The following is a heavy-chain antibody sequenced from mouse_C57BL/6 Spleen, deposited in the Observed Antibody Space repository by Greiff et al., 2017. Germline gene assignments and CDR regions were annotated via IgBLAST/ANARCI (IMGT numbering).Heavy chain of an antibody. CDR2: IYPGDGDT. D-gene: IGHD1-1*01. CDR3: ARDYGDGGFAY. CDR1: GYAFSSSW. J-gene: IGHJ3*01. Sequence: QVQLQQSGPELVKPGASVKISCKASGYAFSSSWMNWVKQRPGKGLEWIGRIYPGDGDTNYNGKFKGKATLTADKSSSTAYMQLSSLTSEDSAVYFCARDYGDGGFAYWGQGTLVTVSA. V-gene: IGHV1-82*01.